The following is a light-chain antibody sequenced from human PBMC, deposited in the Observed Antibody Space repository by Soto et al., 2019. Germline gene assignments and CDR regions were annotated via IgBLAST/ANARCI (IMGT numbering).Light chain of an antibody. CDR1: SSDVGGYNY. CDR2: DVS. V-gene: IGLV2-14*01. J-gene: IGLJ2*01. Sequence: QSVLTQPASVSGSPGQSITISCTGTSSDVGGYNYVSWYQQHPGKAPKHMIYDVSNRPSGVSNRFSGSKSGNTASLTISGLQDEDEADYYCSLYTSSSTLVFGGGTKLTVL. CDR3: SLYTSSSTLV.